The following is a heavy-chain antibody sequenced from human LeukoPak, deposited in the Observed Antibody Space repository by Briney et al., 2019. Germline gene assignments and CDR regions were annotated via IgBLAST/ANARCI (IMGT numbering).Heavy chain of an antibody. CDR2: ISWNSGSI. Sequence: GRSLRLSCAASGFTFDDYAMHWVRQAPGQGLEWVSGISWNSGSIGYADSVKGRFTISRDNTKNSLYLLMNSLRAEDTALYYCAKADYREWFGELSSYYGMDVWGRGTTVTVSS. V-gene: IGHV3-9*01. D-gene: IGHD3-10*01. J-gene: IGHJ6*02. CDR1: GFTFDDYA. CDR3: AKADYREWFGELSSYYGMDV.